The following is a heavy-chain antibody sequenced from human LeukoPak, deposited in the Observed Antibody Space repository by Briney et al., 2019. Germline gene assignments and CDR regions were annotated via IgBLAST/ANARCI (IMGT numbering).Heavy chain of an antibody. D-gene: IGHD6-13*01. CDR3: ARDLQRASSWDYYYYMDV. J-gene: IGHJ6*03. CDR2: ISGSGGST. V-gene: IGHV3-23*01. Sequence: GGSLRLSCAASGFTFSSYGMSWVRQAPGKGLEWISAISGSGGSTYYADSVKGRFTISRDNSKNTLYLQMNSLRAEDTAVYYCARDLQRASSWDYYYYMDVWGKGTTVTISS. CDR1: GFTFSSYG.